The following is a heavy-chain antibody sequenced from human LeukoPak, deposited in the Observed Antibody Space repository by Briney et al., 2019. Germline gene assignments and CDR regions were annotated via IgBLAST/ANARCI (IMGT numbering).Heavy chain of an antibody. V-gene: IGHV4-34*01. Sequence: SETLSLTSAVYGGSFSGYYWSWIRQPPGKGLEWIGEINHSGSTNYNPSLKSRVTISVDTSKNQFSLKLSSVTDADTAVYYCATIPDDSSGYYGNDYWGQGTLVTVSS. CDR3: ATIPDDSSGYYGNDY. J-gene: IGHJ4*02. CDR2: INHSGST. CDR1: GGSFSGYY. D-gene: IGHD3-22*01.